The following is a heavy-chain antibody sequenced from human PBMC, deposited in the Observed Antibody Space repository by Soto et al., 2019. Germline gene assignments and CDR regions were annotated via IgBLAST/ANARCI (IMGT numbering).Heavy chain of an antibody. V-gene: IGHV1-18*01. Sequence: QVQLVQSGAEVKKPGASVKVSCKASGYTFTSYGISWVRQAPGQGLEWMGWINAHNGNTNYAQKLQGRVTMTTDTTTSTAYMELRRLRADDTVVYYCARDRTVVIDYWGQGTLVTVSS. CDR3: ARDRTVVIDY. CDR1: GYTFTSYG. CDR2: INAHNGNT. J-gene: IGHJ4*02. D-gene: IGHD4-17*01.